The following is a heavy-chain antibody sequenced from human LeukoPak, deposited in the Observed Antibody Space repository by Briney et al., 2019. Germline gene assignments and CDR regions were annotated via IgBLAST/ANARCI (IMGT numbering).Heavy chain of an antibody. CDR1: GCTFSSYD. J-gene: IGHJ4*02. V-gene: IGHV3-13*01. D-gene: IGHD3-22*01. Sequence: PGGSLRLSCAASGCTFSSYDMHWVRQATGKGLEWVSAIGTAGDTYYPGSVKGRFTISRENAKNSLYLQMNSLRAGDTAVYYCARESYDSSGYYRYFDYWGQGTLVTVSS. CDR3: ARESYDSSGYYRYFDY. CDR2: IGTAGDT.